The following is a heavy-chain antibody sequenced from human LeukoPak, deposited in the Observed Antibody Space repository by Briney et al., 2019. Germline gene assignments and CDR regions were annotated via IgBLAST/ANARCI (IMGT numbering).Heavy chain of an antibody. D-gene: IGHD2-2*02. Sequence: PSETLSLTCTVSGGPISSYYWSWIRQPPGKGLEWIGYIYYSGSTNYNPSLKSRVTISVDTSKNQFSLKLSSVTAADTAVYYCASSGIVVVPAAIRHNWFDPWGQGTLGTVSS. J-gene: IGHJ5*02. CDR1: GGPISSYY. CDR3: ASSGIVVVPAAIRHNWFDP. V-gene: IGHV4-59*01. CDR2: IYYSGST.